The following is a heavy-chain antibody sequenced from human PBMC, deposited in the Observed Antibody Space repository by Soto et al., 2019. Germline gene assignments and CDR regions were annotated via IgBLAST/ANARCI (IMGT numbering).Heavy chain of an antibody. D-gene: IGHD1-1*01. V-gene: IGHV3-7*01. CDR1: GFTFNTHC. CDR2: TKPDGSEK. CDR3: VAWGTSTSNP. Sequence: VSLRLSCAASGFTFNTHCMSWVRQAPGKGLEWVAHTKPDGSEKYYVDSARGRFTISRDNARNSLYLQMNSLRADDTALYYCVAWGTSTSNPWGQGTLVTVSS. J-gene: IGHJ5*02.